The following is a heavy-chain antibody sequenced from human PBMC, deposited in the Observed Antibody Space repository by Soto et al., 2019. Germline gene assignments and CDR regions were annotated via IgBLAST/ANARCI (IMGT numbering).Heavy chain of an antibody. V-gene: IGHV4-59*01. D-gene: IGHD3-3*01. CDR1: GGSISSYY. Sequence: QVQLQESGPGLVKPSETLSFTCTVSGGSISSYYWSWIRQPPGKGLEWIGYIYYSGSTNYNPSLKSRVTISVDTSKNQFSLKLSSVTAADTAVYYCARRYYDFFGDWFDPWGQGTLVTVSS. J-gene: IGHJ5*02. CDR2: IYYSGST. CDR3: ARRYYDFFGDWFDP.